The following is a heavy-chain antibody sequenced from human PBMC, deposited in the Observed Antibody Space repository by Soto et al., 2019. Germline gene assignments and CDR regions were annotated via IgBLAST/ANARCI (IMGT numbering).Heavy chain of an antibody. CDR3: ARDRPISGSGYYYRAQDY. J-gene: IGHJ4*02. CDR2: IIPIFGTA. Sequence: SVKVSCKASGGTFRSYAISWVRQAPGQGLEWMGGIIPIFGTANYAQKFQGRVTITADESTSTAYMELSSLRAEDTAVYYCARDRPISGSGYYYRAQDYWGQGTLVTVSS. D-gene: IGHD3-22*01. V-gene: IGHV1-69*13. CDR1: GGTFRSYA.